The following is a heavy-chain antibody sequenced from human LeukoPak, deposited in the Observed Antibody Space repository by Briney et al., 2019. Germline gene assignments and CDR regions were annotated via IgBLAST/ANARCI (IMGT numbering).Heavy chain of an antibody. CDR2: VYHSGST. D-gene: IGHD3-22*01. J-gene: IGHJ4*02. V-gene: IGHV4-38-2*02. Sequence: ASETLSLTCTVSDYSIRSGYYWGWIRQPPGKGLEWIGGVYHSGSTYYNPSLKSRVTISVDTSKNQFSLKLSSVTAADTAVYYCARVGPYCYDTSGFPYFDYWGQGTLVTVSS. CDR3: ARVGPYCYDTSGFPYFDY. CDR1: DYSIRSGYY.